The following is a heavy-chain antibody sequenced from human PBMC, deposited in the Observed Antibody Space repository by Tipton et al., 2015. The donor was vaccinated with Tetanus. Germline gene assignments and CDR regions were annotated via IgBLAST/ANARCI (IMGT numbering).Heavy chain of an antibody. Sequence: TLSLTCTVSGASFSSGDYYWSWIRKPPGKDLEWIGYIYQTGTTYYNPSLKGRVTISMDRSNTQFSLRLDSLTAADTAVYYCARAAGFLGLTHDFWGRGTLGSVSS. CDR3: ARAAGFLGLTHDF. CDR2: IYQTGTT. V-gene: IGHV4-30-4*01. D-gene: IGHD2/OR15-2a*01. CDR1: GASFSSGDYY. J-gene: IGHJ4*02.